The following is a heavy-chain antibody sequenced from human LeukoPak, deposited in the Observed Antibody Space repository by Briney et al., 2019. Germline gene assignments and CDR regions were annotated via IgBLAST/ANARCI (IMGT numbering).Heavy chain of an antibody. V-gene: IGHV3-49*04. Sequence: GGSLRLSCAASGFTVSSNYMSWVRQAPGKGLEWVGFIRSKAYGGTTEYAASVKGRFTISRDDSKSIAYLQMNSLKTEDTAVYYCTPTRQITIFGVVSEVWGQGTLVTVSS. D-gene: IGHD3-3*01. CDR2: IRSKAYGGTT. CDR3: TPTRQITIFGVVSEV. CDR1: GFTVSSNY. J-gene: IGHJ4*02.